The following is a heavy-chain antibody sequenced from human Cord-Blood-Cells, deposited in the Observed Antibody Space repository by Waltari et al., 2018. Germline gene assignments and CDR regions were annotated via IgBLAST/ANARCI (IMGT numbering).Heavy chain of an antibody. D-gene: IGHD6-13*01. CDR3: ARAGYSSPAEYFQH. CDR2: INHSGST. Sequence: QVQLQQWGAGLLKPSETLSLTCAVYGGSFSGYYWRWIRQPPGKGLEWIGEINHSGSTNYNPSLKSRVTISVDTSKNQFSLKLSSVTAADTAVYYCARAGYSSPAEYFQHWGQGTLVTVSS. V-gene: IGHV4-34*01. J-gene: IGHJ1*01. CDR1: GGSFSGYY.